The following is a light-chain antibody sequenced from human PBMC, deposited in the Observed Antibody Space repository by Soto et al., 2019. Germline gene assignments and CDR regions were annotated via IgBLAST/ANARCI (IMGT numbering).Light chain of an antibody. V-gene: IGKV3-11*01. CDR1: QSVSSH. J-gene: IGKJ1*01. CDR2: DAS. CDR3: QQRSHWPT. Sequence: EIVLTQSPATLSLSPGERAPLSFRASQSVSSHLAWYQQKPGQSPRLLIYDASNRATGIPARFSGSGSGTDFTLTISSLEPEDFAFYFCQQRSHWPTFGQGTKVDNK.